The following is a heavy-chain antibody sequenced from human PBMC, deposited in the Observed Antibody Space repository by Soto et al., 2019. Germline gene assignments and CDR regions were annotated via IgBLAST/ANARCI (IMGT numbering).Heavy chain of an antibody. V-gene: IGHV3-11*01. CDR2: ISSSGSTI. CDR3: ARAQRYYYYYGMDV. CDR1: GFTFSDYY. Sequence: PGGSLRLSCAASGFTFSDYYMSWIRQAPGKGLEWVSYISSSGSTIYYADSVKGRFTISRDNTNTSLYLQRISLRAEAMAVCSCARAQRYYYYYGMDVWGQGTTVTVSS. J-gene: IGHJ6*02.